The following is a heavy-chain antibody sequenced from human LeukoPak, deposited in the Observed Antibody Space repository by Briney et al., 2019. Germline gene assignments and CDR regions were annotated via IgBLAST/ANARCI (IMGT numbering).Heavy chain of an antibody. CDR3: ARDQSIAARPPNFKYYGMDV. CDR1: GFTFSSYW. Sequence: GGSLRLSCAASGFTFSSYWMSWVRQAPGKGLEWVANIKQDGSEKYYVDSVKGRFTISRDNAKDSLCLQMNSLRAEDTAVYYCARDQSIAARPPNFKYYGMDVWGQGTTVTVSS. D-gene: IGHD6-6*01. V-gene: IGHV3-7*01. CDR2: IKQDGSEK. J-gene: IGHJ6*02.